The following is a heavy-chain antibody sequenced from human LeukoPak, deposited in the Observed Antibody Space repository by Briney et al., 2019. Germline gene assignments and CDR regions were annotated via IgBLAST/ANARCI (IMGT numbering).Heavy chain of an antibody. V-gene: IGHV4-31*03. CDR3: ARDREYYDSSLDY. D-gene: IGHD3-22*01. J-gene: IGHJ4*02. CDR2: IYYSGST. Sequence: SETLSLTCTVSGGSISSGGYYWSWIRQHPGKGLEWIGYIYYSGSTYYNPSLKSRVTISVDTSKNQFSLKLSSVTAADTAVYYCARDREYYDSSLDYWGQGTLVTVSS. CDR1: GGSISSGGYY.